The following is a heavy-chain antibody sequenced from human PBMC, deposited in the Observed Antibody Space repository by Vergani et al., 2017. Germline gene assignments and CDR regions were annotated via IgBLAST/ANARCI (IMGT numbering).Heavy chain of an antibody. D-gene: IGHD6-6*01. CDR1: GGSISSGSYY. Sequence: QVQLQESGPGLVKPSQTLSLTCTVSGGSISSGSYYWSWIRQPAGKGLEWIGRIYTSGSTNYNPSLKSRVTISVDKSKNQFSLKLSSVTAADTAVYYCARRGSWQLWPYGMDVWGQGTTVTVSS. J-gene: IGHJ6*02. CDR2: IYTSGST. CDR3: ARRGSWQLWPYGMDV. V-gene: IGHV4-61*02.